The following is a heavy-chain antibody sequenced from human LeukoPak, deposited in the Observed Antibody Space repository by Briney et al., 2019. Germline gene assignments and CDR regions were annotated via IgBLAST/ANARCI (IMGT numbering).Heavy chain of an antibody. D-gene: IGHD1-26*01. J-gene: IGHJ5*02. Sequence: GASVKVSCKASGYTFTGYYMHWVRQAPGQGLEWMGWINPNSGGTNYAQKFQGRVTMTRDTSISTDYMELSSLRSDDTAVYFCARDNSVGDYAWWFDPWGQGTLVTVSS. CDR2: INPNSGGT. CDR3: ARDNSVGDYAWWFDP. CDR1: GYTFTGYY. V-gene: IGHV1-2*02.